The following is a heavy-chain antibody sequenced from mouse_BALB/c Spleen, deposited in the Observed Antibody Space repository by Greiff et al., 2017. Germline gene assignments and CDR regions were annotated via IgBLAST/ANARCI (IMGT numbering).Heavy chain of an antibody. CDR1: GYSITSDYA. CDR3: ARDDSYAMDY. Sequence: EVMLVESGPGLVKPSQSLSLTCTVTGYSITSDYAWNWIRQFPGNKLEWMGYISYSGSTSYNPSLKSRISITRDTSKNQFFLQLNSVTTEDTATYYCARDDSYAMDYWGQGTSVTVSS. V-gene: IGHV3-2*02. J-gene: IGHJ4*01. CDR2: ISYSGST.